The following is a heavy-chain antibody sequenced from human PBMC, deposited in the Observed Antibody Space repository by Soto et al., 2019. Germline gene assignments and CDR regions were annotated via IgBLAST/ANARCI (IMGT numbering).Heavy chain of an antibody. CDR3: ASAYYYGSGSSPSWFDP. V-gene: IGHV4-39*01. CDR2: IYYSGST. D-gene: IGHD3-10*01. Sequence: SETLSLTCTVSGGSISSSSYYWGWIRQPPGKGLEWIGSIYYSGSTYYNPSLKSRVTISVDTSKNQFSLKLSSVTAADTAVYYCASAYYYGSGSSPSWFDPWGQGTLVTVSS. J-gene: IGHJ5*02. CDR1: GGSISSSSYY.